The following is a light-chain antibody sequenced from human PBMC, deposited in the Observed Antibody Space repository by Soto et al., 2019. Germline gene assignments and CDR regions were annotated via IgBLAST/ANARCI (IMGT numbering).Light chain of an antibody. CDR3: QQFNYWPPIT. J-gene: IGKJ5*01. Sequence: ILLTQSPATLSVSPGERATLSCRASQSVSSNLAWYQQKPGRAPRLLIYGASTRATGIPARFSGSGSGTEFTLTISSLQSEDFAVYYCQQFNYWPPITFGQGTRLEIK. CDR2: GAS. V-gene: IGKV3-15*01. CDR1: QSVSSN.